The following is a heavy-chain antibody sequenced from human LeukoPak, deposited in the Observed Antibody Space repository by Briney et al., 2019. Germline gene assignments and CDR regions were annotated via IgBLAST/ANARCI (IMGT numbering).Heavy chain of an antibody. CDR1: GGSLSGSTYY. V-gene: IGHV4-39*01. J-gene: IGHJ5*02. CDR2: VYYTGTT. CDR3: ARRWTTVTTSCFDP. D-gene: IGHD4-17*01. Sequence: SETLSLTCTVSGGSLSGSTYYWAWNRQPPGKGPEWIGSVYYTGTTYYNPSLRSRVTIAVDTSKNQCALKMSSVTAADTAVYYCARRWTTVTTSCFDPWGQGALVTVSS.